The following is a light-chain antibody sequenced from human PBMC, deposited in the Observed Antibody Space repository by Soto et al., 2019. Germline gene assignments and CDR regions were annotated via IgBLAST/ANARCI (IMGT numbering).Light chain of an antibody. CDR2: EVS. V-gene: IGLV2-14*01. CDR1: SSDVGGYNY. CDR3: SSYTSNSTWV. Sequence: QSALTQPASVSGSPGQSITISCTGTSSDVGGYNYVSWYQQHPGKAPKFMIYEVSNRPSGVSNRFSGSKSGNTASLTISGLQAEDEADYYCSSYTSNSTWVFGGGTKVTVL. J-gene: IGLJ2*01.